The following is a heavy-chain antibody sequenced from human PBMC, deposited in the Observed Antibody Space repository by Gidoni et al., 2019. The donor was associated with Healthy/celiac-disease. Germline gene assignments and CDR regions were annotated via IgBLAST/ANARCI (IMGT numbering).Heavy chain of an antibody. CDR3: AHFYSSSWGNY. CDR2: IYWDDDK. J-gene: IGHJ4*02. D-gene: IGHD6-13*01. V-gene: IGHV2-5*02. Sequence: QITLKESGPTLVKPTQTLTLPSAFSGFPLSTIGVGVGWIRQPPGKALEWLALIYWDDDKRYSPSLKSRLTITKDTSKNQVVLTMTNMDPVDTATYYCAHFYSSSWGNYWGQGTLVTVSS. CDR1: GFPLSTIGVG.